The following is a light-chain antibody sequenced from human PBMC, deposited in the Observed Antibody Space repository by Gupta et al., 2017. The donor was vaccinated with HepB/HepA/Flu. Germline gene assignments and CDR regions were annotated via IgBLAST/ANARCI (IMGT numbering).Light chain of an antibody. J-gene: IGKJ4*01. Sequence: EIVLTQSPGTLSLSPGERATLSCRASQSISSTYLVWYQQKPGQAPRLLIYRAARRAAGIPDRFSGSGSGTDFTLTISRREPEDFAVYYCQQYGSSPPLTFGGGTKVEIK. CDR2: RAA. V-gene: IGKV3-20*01. CDR1: QSISSTY. CDR3: QQYGSSPPLT.